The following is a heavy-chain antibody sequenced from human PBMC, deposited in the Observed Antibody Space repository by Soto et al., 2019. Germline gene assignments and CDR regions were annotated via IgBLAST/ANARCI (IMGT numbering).Heavy chain of an antibody. J-gene: IGHJ4*02. CDR2: INPNSGGT. CDR1: GYTFTGYY. CDR3: AKDLTYYYGSGSYIDY. V-gene: IGHV1-2*04. Sequence: GASVKVSCKASGYTFTGYYMHWVRQAPGQGLEWMGWINPNSGGTNYAQKFQGWVTMTRDNSKNTLYLQMNSLRAEDTAVYYCAKDLTYYYGSGSYIDYWGQGTLVTVSS. D-gene: IGHD3-10*01.